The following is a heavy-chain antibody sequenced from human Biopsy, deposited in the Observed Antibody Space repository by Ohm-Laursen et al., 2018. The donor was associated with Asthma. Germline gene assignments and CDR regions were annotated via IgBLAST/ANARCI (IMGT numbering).Heavy chain of an antibody. D-gene: IGHD4-17*01. CDR1: GGSINIGDYY. Sequence: TLSLTCTVSGGSINIGDYYWSWIRQHPVKGLEWIGHIYYSGSTYYNPSLKSRVSISLDTSKNQFSLSLTSVTAAGTAVYYCARTTYGHDGFDPWGQGTLVTVSS. CDR3: ARTTYGHDGFDP. V-gene: IGHV4-31*03. J-gene: IGHJ5*02. CDR2: IYYSGST.